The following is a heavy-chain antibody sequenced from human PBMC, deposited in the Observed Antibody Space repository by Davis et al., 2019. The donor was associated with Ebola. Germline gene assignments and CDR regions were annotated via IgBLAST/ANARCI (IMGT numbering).Heavy chain of an antibody. J-gene: IGHJ4*02. Sequence: GESLKISCAASGFTFSGSAMHWVRQASGKGLEWVGRIRSKANSYATAYAASVKGRFTTSRDDSKNTAYLQMNSLKTEDTAVYYCTSLIEYSSSQRGYWGQGTLVTVSS. CDR2: IRSKANSYAT. CDR3: TSLIEYSSSQRGY. CDR1: GFTFSGSA. D-gene: IGHD6-6*01. V-gene: IGHV3-73*01.